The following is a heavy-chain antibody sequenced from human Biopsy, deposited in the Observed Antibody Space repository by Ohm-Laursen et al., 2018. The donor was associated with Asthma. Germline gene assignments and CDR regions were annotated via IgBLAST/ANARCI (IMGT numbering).Heavy chain of an antibody. D-gene: IGHD5-24*01. Sequence: TLSLTCAVSGGSISSGGYSWSWIRQPPGKGLEWIGYIYHSGSTYYNPSLKIRVTISVDRSKDQFSLKLSSVTAAYTAVYYCARVKDGYNFDYWGQGTLVTVSS. J-gene: IGHJ4*02. CDR3: ARVKDGYNFDY. V-gene: IGHV4-30-2*01. CDR1: GGSISSGGYS. CDR2: IYHSGST.